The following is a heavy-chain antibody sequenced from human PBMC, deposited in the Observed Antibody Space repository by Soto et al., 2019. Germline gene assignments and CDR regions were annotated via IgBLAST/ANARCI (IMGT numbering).Heavy chain of an antibody. D-gene: IGHD4-17*01. V-gene: IGHV1-69*13. Sequence: ASVKVSSKASGGTFSNFAINWVRQAPGQGLEWMGGIILPFGVPHYAQKFQGRVTVAADESMTTAYMDLSGLRSEDPAVYYCARGPDYEGYFAYWGQGTLVTVSS. CDR3: ARGPDYEGYFAY. CDR2: IILPFGVP. CDR1: GGTFSNFA. J-gene: IGHJ4*02.